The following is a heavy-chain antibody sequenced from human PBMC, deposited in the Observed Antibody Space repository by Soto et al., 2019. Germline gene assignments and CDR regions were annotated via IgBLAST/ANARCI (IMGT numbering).Heavy chain of an antibody. CDR3: ATAAHYGGNSGWYFDL. CDR2: FDPEDGET. CDR1: GYARSELS. D-gene: IGHD4-17*01. Sequence: LKASCKGVGYARSELSMHWHRQAPGKGLEWMGGFDPEDGETIYAQKFQGRVTMTEDTSTDTAYMELSSLRSEDTAVYYCATAAHYGGNSGWYFDLWGRGTLVTVSS. V-gene: IGHV1-24*01. J-gene: IGHJ2*01.